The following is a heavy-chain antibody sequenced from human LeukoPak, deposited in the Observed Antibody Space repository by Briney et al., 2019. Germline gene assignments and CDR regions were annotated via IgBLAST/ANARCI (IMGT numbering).Heavy chain of an antibody. CDR3: AELGITMIGGV. CDR2: ISSSGSTI. CDR1: GFTFSSHG. V-gene: IGHV3-48*04. J-gene: IGHJ6*04. D-gene: IGHD3-10*02. Sequence: GETLRLSCAASGFTFSSHGMNWVRQAPGKGLEWVSYISSSGSTIYYADSVKGRFTISRDNAKNSLYLQMNSLRAEDTAVYYCAELGITMIGGVWGKGTTVTISS.